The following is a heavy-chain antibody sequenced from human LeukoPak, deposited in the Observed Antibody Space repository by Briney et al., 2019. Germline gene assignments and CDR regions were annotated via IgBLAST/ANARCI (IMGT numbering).Heavy chain of an antibody. CDR1: GGTFSSYA. Sequence: SCKASGGTFSSYAISWIRQPPGKGLEWIGYIYYSGSTNYNPSLKSRVTISVDTSKNQFSLKLSSVTAADTAVYYCARAPIPLVDYWGQGTLVTVSS. V-gene: IGHV4-59*01. CDR2: IYYSGST. CDR3: ARAPIPLVDY. J-gene: IGHJ4*02.